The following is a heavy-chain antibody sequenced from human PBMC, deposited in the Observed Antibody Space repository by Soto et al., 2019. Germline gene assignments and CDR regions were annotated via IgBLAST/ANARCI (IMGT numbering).Heavy chain of an antibody. CDR3: VMITTNYYGMDV. J-gene: IGHJ6*02. D-gene: IGHD3-10*01. CDR2: IKSKTDGGTT. V-gene: IGHV3-15*01. CDR1: GFTFSNAW. Sequence: GGSLRLSCAASGFTFSNAWMSWVRQAPGKGLEWVGRIKSKTDGGTTDYAAPVKGRFTISRDDSKNTLYLQMNSLKTEDTAVYYCVMITTNYYGMDVWGQGTTVTVSS.